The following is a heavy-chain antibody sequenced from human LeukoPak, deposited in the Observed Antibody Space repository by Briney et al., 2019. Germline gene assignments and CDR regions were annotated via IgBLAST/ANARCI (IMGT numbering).Heavy chain of an antibody. CDR3: AREGRSQYFDY. D-gene: IGHD2-15*01. J-gene: IGHJ4*02. CDR1: GGSISSYY. Sequence: PSETLSLTCTVSGGSISSYYWSWIRQPPGKGLEWIGYIYYSGSTNYNPSLKSRVTISVDTSKNQFSLKLSSVTAADTAVYYCAREGRSQYFDYWGQGTLVTVSS. V-gene: IGHV4-59*12. CDR2: IYYSGST.